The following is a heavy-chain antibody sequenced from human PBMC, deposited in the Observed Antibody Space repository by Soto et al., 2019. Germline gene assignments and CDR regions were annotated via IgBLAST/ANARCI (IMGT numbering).Heavy chain of an antibody. D-gene: IGHD3-10*01. CDR3: ASVVLWFGELAFDI. V-gene: IGHV1-3*01. J-gene: IGHJ3*02. CDR2: INAGNGNT. CDR1: GYTFTSYA. Sequence: ASVKVSCKASGYTFTSYAMHWVRQAPGQRLEWMGWINAGNGNTKYSQKFQGRVTITRDTSASTAYMELISLRSEDTAVYYCASVVLWFGELAFDIWGQGTMVTVSS.